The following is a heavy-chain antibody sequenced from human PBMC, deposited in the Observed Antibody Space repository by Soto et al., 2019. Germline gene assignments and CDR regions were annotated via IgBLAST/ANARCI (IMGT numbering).Heavy chain of an antibody. V-gene: IGHV1-69*13. Sequence: ASVKVSCKASGGTFSSYAISWVRQAPGQGLEWMGGIIPIFGTANYAQKFQGRVTITADESTSAAYMELSSLRSEDTAVYYCARSVSFRYQLLKRGMDVWGQGTTVTVSS. CDR3: ARSVSFRYQLLKRGMDV. CDR1: GGTFSSYA. J-gene: IGHJ6*02. CDR2: IIPIFGTA. D-gene: IGHD2-2*01.